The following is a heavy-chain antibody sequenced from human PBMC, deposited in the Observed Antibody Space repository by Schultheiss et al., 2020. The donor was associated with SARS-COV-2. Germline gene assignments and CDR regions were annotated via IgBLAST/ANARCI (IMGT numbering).Heavy chain of an antibody. Sequence: SQTLSLTCTVSGGSISSYYWSWIRQPPGKGLEWIGYIYYSGSTIYNPSLKSRVTISVDTSKNQFSLKLSSVTAADTAVYYCARHVVVAATRGNWFDPWGQGTLVTVSS. J-gene: IGHJ5*02. CDR1: GGSISSYY. V-gene: IGHV4-59*08. CDR2: IYYSGST. CDR3: ARHVVVAATRGNWFDP. D-gene: IGHD2-15*01.